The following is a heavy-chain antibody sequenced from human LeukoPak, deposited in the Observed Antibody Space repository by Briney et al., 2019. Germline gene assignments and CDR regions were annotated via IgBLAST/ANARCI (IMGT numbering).Heavy chain of an antibody. Sequence: GASVKVSCKASAYNLNTYHMHWVRQAPGQGLEWMGIITTTGTTTICAQKFQGRVTMTRDTSTSTVYMDLSSLRSDDTAVYYCARDKYYYGSGSYCHFDYWGQGTLVTVSS. D-gene: IGHD3-10*01. CDR3: ARDKYYYGSGSYCHFDY. V-gene: IGHV1-46*02. CDR2: ITTTGTTT. CDR1: AYNLNTYH. J-gene: IGHJ4*02.